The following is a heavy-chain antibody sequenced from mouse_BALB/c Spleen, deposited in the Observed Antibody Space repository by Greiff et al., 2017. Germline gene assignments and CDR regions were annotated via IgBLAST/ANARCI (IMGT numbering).Heavy chain of an antibody. CDR1: GFTFSSYA. CDR2: ISSGGSYT. V-gene: IGHV5-9-3*01. D-gene: IGHD2-3*01. Sequence: EVQRVESGGGLVKPGGSLKLSCAASGFTFSSYAMSWVRQTPEKRLEWVATISSGGSYTYYPDSVKGRFTISRDNAKNTLYLQMSSLRSEDTAMYYCARRGEIYDPYYFDYWGQGTTLTVSS. CDR3: ARRGEIYDPYYFDY. J-gene: IGHJ2*01.